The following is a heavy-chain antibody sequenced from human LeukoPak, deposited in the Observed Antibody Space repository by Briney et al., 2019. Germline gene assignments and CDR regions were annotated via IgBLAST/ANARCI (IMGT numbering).Heavy chain of an antibody. V-gene: IGHV4-34*01. CDR1: GGSFSGYY. CDR2: INHSGST. Sequence: SETLSLTCAVYGGSFSGYYWSWIRQPPGKGLEWIGEINHSGSTNYNPSLKSRVTISVDTSKNQFSLKLSSVTAADTAVYYCARLGSGSVYYYYYYMDVWGKGTTVTISS. CDR3: ARLGSGSVYYYYYYMDV. J-gene: IGHJ6*03. D-gene: IGHD3-10*01.